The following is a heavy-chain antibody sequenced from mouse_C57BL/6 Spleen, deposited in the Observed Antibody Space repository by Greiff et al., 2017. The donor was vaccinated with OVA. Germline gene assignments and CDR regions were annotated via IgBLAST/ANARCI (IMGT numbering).Heavy chain of an antibody. CDR2: ISDGGSYT. Sequence: EVKLVESGGGLVKPGGSLKLSCAASGFTFSSYAMSWVRQTPEKRLEWVATISDGGSYTYYPDNVKGRFTISRDNAKNNLYLQMSHLKSEDTAMYYCARDKRSTAQATSFDYWGQGTTLTVSS. CDR1: GFTFSSYA. CDR3: ARDKRSTAQATSFDY. J-gene: IGHJ2*01. V-gene: IGHV5-4*01. D-gene: IGHD3-2*02.